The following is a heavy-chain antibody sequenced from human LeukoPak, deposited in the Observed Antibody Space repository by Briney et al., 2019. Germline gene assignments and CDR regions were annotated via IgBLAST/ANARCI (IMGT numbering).Heavy chain of an antibody. V-gene: IGHV3-53*04. J-gene: IGHJ4*02. CDR2: IYSGGST. Sequence: PGGSLRLSCAASGFTVSSNYMSWVRQAPGKGLEWVSVIYSGGSTYYADSVKGRFTISRHNSKNTVYLQMNSLRAEDTAVYYCASGWVPFFDYWGQGTLVTVSS. D-gene: IGHD3-16*01. CDR1: GFTVSSNY. CDR3: ASGWVPFFDY.